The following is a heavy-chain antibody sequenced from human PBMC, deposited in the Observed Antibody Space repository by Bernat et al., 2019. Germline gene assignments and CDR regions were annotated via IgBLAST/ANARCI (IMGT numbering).Heavy chain of an antibody. V-gene: IGHV3-23*01. CDR3: AKDGSSGYPSDAFDI. D-gene: IGHD3-22*01. J-gene: IGHJ3*02. CDR1: GFSFSINA. Sequence: EVQLLESGGGLVQPGGSLRISCAASGFSFSINAMSWVRQAPGRGLEWVSSISESGSSTFYADSVKGRFTISRDNSKNTLYLQMNSLRAEDTAVYYCAKDGSSGYPSDAFDIWGQGTMVTVSS. CDR2: ISESGSST.